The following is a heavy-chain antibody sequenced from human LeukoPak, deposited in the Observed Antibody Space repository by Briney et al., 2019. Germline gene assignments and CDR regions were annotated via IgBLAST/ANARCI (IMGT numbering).Heavy chain of an antibody. J-gene: IGHJ6*02. CDR3: ARDARPRVVVVPAAHYYYYYGMDV. CDR1: GYTFTGYY. CDR2: ISAYNGNT. Sequence: ASVKVSCKASGYTFTGYYMHWVRQAPGQGLEWMGWISAYNGNTNYAQKLQGRVTMTTDTSTSTAYMELRSLRSDDTAVYYCARDARPRVVVVPAAHYYYYYGMDVWGQGTTVTVSS. V-gene: IGHV1-18*04. D-gene: IGHD2-2*01.